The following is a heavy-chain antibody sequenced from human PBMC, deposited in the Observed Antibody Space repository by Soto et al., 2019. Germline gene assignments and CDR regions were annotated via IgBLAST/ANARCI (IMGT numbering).Heavy chain of an antibody. D-gene: IGHD2-2*02. J-gene: IGHJ5*02. CDR3: ARLRYCSSTSCHRFDP. V-gene: IGHV4-31*03. Sequence: QVQLQESGPGLVKPSQTLPLTCTVSGGSISSGGYYWSCIRQHPRKGLEWIGHVYYRGSTYYNPSLKSRVTISVDTSKNQFSRKLSSVTAADTAVYYCARLRYCSSTSCHRFDPWGQGTLVTVSS. CDR1: GGSISSGGYY. CDR2: VYYRGST.